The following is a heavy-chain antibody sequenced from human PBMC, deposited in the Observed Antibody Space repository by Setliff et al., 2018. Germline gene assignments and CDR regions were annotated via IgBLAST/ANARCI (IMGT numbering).Heavy chain of an antibody. Sequence: LRLSCAVSGFTFSSYGMHWVRQAPGKGLEWVTLIRYDGSNKYSADSVKGRFTISRDTSKNTQDLQMNSLIREETAVYYCARKLRPGHGVDVWGQGTTVTVSS. CDR1: GFTFSSYG. D-gene: IGHD3-10*01. J-gene: IGHJ6*02. V-gene: IGHV3-30*02. CDR3: ARKLRPGHGVDV. CDR2: IRYDGSNK.